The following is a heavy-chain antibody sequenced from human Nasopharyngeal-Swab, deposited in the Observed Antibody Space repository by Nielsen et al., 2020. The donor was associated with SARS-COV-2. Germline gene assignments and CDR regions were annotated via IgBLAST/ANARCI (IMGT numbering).Heavy chain of an antibody. V-gene: IGHV3-21*05. CDR2: INSSSSYT. CDR3: ARDGTAMLYYYYYGMDV. CDR1: GFTFSSYE. D-gene: IGHD5-18*01. Sequence: GGSLRLSCAASGFTFSSYEMNWVRQAPGKGLEWVSYINSSSSYTDYADSVKGRFTISRDNAKNSLYLQMNSLRAEDTAVYYCARDGTAMLYYYYYGMDVWGQGTTVTVSS. J-gene: IGHJ6*02.